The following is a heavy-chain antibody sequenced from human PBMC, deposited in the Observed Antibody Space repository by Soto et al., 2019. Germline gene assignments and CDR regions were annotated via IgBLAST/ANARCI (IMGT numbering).Heavy chain of an antibody. J-gene: IGHJ5*02. CDR2: FDPEDGET. CDR1: GYTLTELS. CDR3: ATVPGGVRGNNWFDP. V-gene: IGHV1-24*01. Sequence: ASVKVFCKVSGYTLTELSMHWVRQAPGKGLEWMGGFDPEDGETIYAQKFQGRVTMTEDTSTDTAYMELSSLRSEDTAVYYCATVPGGVRGNNWFDPWGQGTLVTVSS. D-gene: IGHD3-10*01.